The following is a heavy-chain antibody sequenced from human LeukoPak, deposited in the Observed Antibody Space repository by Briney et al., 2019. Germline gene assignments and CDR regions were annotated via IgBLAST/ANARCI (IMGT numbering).Heavy chain of an antibody. J-gene: IGHJ4*02. CDR1: GGSFSGYY. V-gene: IGHV4-34*01. D-gene: IGHD3-3*01. CDR3: ARVGVVIYYFDY. CDR2: IYYSGST. Sequence: SETLSLTCAVYGGSFSGYYWSWIRQPPGKGLEWIGSIYYSGSTYYNPSLKSRVTISVDTSKNQFSLKLSSVTAADTAVYYCARVGVVIYYFDYWGQGTLVTVSS.